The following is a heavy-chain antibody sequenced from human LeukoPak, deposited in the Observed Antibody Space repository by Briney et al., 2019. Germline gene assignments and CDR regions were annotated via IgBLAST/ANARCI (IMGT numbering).Heavy chain of an antibody. D-gene: IGHD3-22*01. CDR1: GFTFDDYA. CDR2: ISWNSGSI. J-gene: IGHJ4*02. Sequence: GGSLRLSCAASGFTFDDYAMHWVRQAPGKGLEWVSGISWNSGSIGYADSVKGRFTISRDNAKNSLYLQMNSLRAVDMALYYCAKATRRGWLVEGGYFDYWGQGTLVTVSS. V-gene: IGHV3-9*03. CDR3: AKATRRGWLVEGGYFDY.